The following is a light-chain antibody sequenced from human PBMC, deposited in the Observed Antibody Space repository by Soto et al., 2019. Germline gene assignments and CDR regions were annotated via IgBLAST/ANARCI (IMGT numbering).Light chain of an antibody. Sequence: QSALTQPPSASGSLGQSITISCTGTSSDVGGYNYVSWYQQHPGKAPKLMIYEVSNRPSGVSNRFSGSKSGNTASLTISGLQAEDEADYYCSSYTSSSTVFGTGTKVTVL. V-gene: IGLV2-14*01. J-gene: IGLJ1*01. CDR1: SSDVGGYNY. CDR2: EVS. CDR3: SSYTSSSTV.